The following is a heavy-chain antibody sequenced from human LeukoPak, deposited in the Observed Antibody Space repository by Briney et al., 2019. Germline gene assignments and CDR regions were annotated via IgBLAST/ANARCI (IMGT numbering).Heavy chain of an antibody. CDR1: GFTFTDSA. CDR3: ARAWGYDGFDY. CDR2: ISTSGGDT. V-gene: IGHV3-23*01. J-gene: IGHJ4*02. Sequence: GGSLRLSCAASGFTFTDSAMTWVRQAPGKGLEWVSAISTSGGDTIYTDSVKDRFTISRDNSKNTLYLQMNSLRAEDTAVYYCARAWGYDGFDYWGQGTLVTASS. D-gene: IGHD5-12*01.